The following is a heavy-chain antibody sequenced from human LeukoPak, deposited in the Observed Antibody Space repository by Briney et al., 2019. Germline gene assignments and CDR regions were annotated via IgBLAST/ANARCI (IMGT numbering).Heavy chain of an antibody. D-gene: IGHD1-26*01. Sequence: PSETLSLTCTVSGGSISSGDYYWSWIRQPPGKGLEWIGYIYYSGSTYYNPSLKSRVTISVDTSKNQFSLKLSSVTAADTAVYYCAREAPSHVGAFDYWGQGTLVTVSS. J-gene: IGHJ4*02. CDR3: AREAPSHVGAFDY. V-gene: IGHV4-30-4*01. CDR1: GGSISSGDYY. CDR2: IYYSGST.